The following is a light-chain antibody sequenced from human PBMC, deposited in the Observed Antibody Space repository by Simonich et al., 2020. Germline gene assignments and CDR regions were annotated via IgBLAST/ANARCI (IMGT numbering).Light chain of an antibody. CDR3: SSYTSSSFWV. V-gene: IGLV2-14*01. CDR2: DVS. CDR1: SSDVGGYNF. Sequence: QSALTQPASVSGSPGQSITISCTGTSSDVGGYNFVSWYQQHPGKAPKRLMYDVSKRPSGVSNRFSGSKSGNTASLTISGLQAVDEADYYCSSYTSSSFWVFGGGTKLTVL. J-gene: IGLJ3*02.